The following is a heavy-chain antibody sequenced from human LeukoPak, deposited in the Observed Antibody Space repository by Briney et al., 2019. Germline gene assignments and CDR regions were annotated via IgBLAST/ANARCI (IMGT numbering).Heavy chain of an antibody. V-gene: IGHV3-48*03. D-gene: IGHD4-17*01. J-gene: IGHJ6*03. CDR1: GFTFSNYE. CDR3: ARETVTKPYYYYYYMDV. CDR2: ISSSGSTI. Sequence: GGSLRLSCAASGFTFSNYEVNWVRQAPGKGLEWVSYISSSGSTIKYADSVKGRFTISRDNAKNSLYLQMNSLRAEDTAVYYCARETVTKPYYYYYYMDVWGKGTTVTISS.